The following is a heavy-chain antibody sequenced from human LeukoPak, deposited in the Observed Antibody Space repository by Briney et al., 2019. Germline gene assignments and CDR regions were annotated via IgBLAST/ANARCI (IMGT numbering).Heavy chain of an antibody. V-gene: IGHV3-48*01. D-gene: IGHD4-17*01. CDR3: ARTYGRGSLDY. Sequence: GGSLRLSCVASGFSFNNHNMDWVRQAPGKGLEWVSYISGSGEAIFYADSVQGRFTISRDNAKNSVYLQMNSLRAEDTAVYYCARTYGRGSLDYGGQGTLVTVSS. J-gene: IGHJ4*02. CDR1: GFSFNNHN. CDR2: ISGSGEAI.